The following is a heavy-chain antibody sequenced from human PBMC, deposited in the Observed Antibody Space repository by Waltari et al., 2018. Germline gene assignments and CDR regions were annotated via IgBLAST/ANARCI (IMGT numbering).Heavy chain of an antibody. Sequence: QVQLVQSGAEVKKPGASVKVSCKASGYTFTGYYMHWVRQAPGQGLEWMGRINPNSGGTNYAQKFQGRVTMTRDTSISTAYMELSRLRSDDTAVYYCAREPHCGGDCYHFDYWGQGTLVIVSS. D-gene: IGHD2-21*01. CDR2: INPNSGGT. CDR3: AREPHCGGDCYHFDY. V-gene: IGHV1-2*06. J-gene: IGHJ4*02. CDR1: GYTFTGYY.